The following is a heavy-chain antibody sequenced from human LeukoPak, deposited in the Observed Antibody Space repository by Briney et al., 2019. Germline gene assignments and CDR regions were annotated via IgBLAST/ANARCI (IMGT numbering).Heavy chain of an antibody. CDR1: GGSISSSSYY. D-gene: IGHD1-7*01. CDR3: ARRYNRNYAHGY. CDR2: IYYSGST. V-gene: IGHV4-39*07. Sequence: SETLSLTCTVSGGSISSSSYYWGWIRQPPGKGLEWIGSIYYSGSTYYGPSLKSRVTISVDTSKNQFSLKLTSVTAADTAVYYCARRYNRNYAHGYWGQGTLVTVSS. J-gene: IGHJ4*02.